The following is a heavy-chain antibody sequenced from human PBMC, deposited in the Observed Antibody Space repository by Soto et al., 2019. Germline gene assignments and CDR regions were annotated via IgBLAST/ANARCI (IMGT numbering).Heavy chain of an antibody. D-gene: IGHD6-13*01. CDR3: ARGIAAAGTRWFDP. V-gene: IGHV4-59*01. Sequence: SETLSLTCTVSGGSISSYYWSWTRQPPGKGLEWIGYIYYSGSTNYNPSLKSRVTISVDTPKNQFSLKLSSVTAADTAVYYCARGIAAAGTRWFDPWGQGTLVTVSS. CDR2: IYYSGST. CDR1: GGSISSYY. J-gene: IGHJ5*02.